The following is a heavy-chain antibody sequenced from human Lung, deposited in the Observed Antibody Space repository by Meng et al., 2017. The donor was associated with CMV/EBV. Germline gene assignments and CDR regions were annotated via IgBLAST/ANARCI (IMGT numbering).Heavy chain of an antibody. D-gene: IGHD3-9*01. CDR1: GFTFSSYA. V-gene: IGHV3-23*03. Sequence: GGSXRLXCAASGFTFSSYAMSWVRQAPGKGLEWVSVIYSGGSSTYYADSVKGRFTISRDNSKNTLYLQMYSLRADDTAVYHCAKAQFGRYFDGRDGMDVWGQGXTVTVSS. CDR3: AKAQFGRYFDGRDGMDV. CDR2: IYSGGSST. J-gene: IGHJ6*02.